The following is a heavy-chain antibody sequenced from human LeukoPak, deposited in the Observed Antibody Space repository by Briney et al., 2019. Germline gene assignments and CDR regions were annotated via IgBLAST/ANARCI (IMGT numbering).Heavy chain of an antibody. D-gene: IGHD1-26*01. J-gene: IGHJ4*02. Sequence: QTGGSLRLSCAASGFTLSNFAMGWVRQAPGKGLQWVSLISANGGDTYYADSVKGRFTISTDNSKNTLYLQMNSLRAEDTALYYCAKASGSGYGKDYFDYWGQGTLVTVSS. CDR1: GFTLSNFA. CDR3: AKASGSGYGKDYFDY. CDR2: ISANGGDT. V-gene: IGHV3-23*01.